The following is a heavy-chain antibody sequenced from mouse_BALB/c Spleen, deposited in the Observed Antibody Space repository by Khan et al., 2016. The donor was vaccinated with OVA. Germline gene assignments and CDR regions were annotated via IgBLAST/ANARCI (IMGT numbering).Heavy chain of an antibody. CDR2: INTYTGEP. V-gene: IGHV9-3-1*01. Sequence: QIQLVQSGPELKKPGDTVKISCKASGYTFTNYGMNWVKQAPGKGLKWMGWINTYTGEPTYADDFKGRFAFSLETSASTAYLQINSLKNEDTATDYSTRTRYCSYYMDYWGQGTSVTVSS. J-gene: IGHJ4*01. CDR3: TRTRYCSYYMDY. D-gene: IGHD1-1*01. CDR1: GYTFTNYG.